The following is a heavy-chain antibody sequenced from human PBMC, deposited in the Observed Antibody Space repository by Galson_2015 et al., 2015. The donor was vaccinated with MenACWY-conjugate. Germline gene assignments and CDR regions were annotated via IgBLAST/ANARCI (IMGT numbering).Heavy chain of an antibody. CDR2: IIPIFGTA. CDR3: ARDIVVVPAAPTDYYYYGMDV. CDR1: GGTFSSYA. Sequence: SVKLSCKASGGTFSSYAISWVRQAPGQGLEWMGGIIPIFGTANYAQKFQGRVAITADESTSTGDMEMSSLRYEDTAVYYCARDIVVVPAAPTDYYYYGMDVWGQGTTVTVSS. V-gene: IGHV1-69*13. D-gene: IGHD2-2*01. J-gene: IGHJ6*02.